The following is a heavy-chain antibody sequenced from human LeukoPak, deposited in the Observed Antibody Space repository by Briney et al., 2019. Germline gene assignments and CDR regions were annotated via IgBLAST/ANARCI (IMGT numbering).Heavy chain of an antibody. CDR2: FYTSGHT. CDR3: ARGVHGYSYGYVPWELYSYMDV. CDR1: GGSINSGSYY. V-gene: IGHV4-61*09. Sequence: PSETLSLTCTVSGGSINSGSYYWSWIRQPAGKGLEWMGHFYTSGHTSYNPSLKSRVTISVDTSKNQFSPKMNSVTAADTAVYYCARGVHGYSYGYVPWELYSYMDVWGKGTTVSISS. J-gene: IGHJ6*03. D-gene: IGHD5-18*01.